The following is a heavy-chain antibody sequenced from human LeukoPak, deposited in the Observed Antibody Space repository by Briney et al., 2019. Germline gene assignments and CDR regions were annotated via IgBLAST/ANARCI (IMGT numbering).Heavy chain of an antibody. J-gene: IGHJ4*02. Sequence: GGSLRLSCAASGFTFSDYSMNWVRQAPGKGLEWVSYINSDSRTIYYADSVKGRFTISRDNAKNSLYLQMNSLRAEDTALYYCAKDGNPYGGYDSTFDYWGQGTLATVSS. CDR3: AKDGNPYGGYDSTFDY. V-gene: IGHV3-48*04. CDR1: GFTFSDYS. D-gene: IGHD5-12*01. CDR2: INSDSRTI.